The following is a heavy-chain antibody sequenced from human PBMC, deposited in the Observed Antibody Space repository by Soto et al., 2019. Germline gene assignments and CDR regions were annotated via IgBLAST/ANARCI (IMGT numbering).Heavy chain of an antibody. D-gene: IGHD6-13*01. V-gene: IGHV1-69*01. Sequence: QVQLVQSGAEVQKPGSSVKVSCKASGGTFSSYAISWVRQAPGQGLEWMGGIIPIFGTANYAQKFQGRVTITADESTSTAYMELSSLRSEDTAVYYCAREIAAAGLYYYYGMDVWGQGTTVTVSS. CDR1: GGTFSSYA. J-gene: IGHJ6*02. CDR3: AREIAAAGLYYYYGMDV. CDR2: IIPIFGTA.